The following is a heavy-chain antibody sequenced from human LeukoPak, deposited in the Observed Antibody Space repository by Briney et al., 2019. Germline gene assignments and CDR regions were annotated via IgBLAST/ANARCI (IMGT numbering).Heavy chain of an antibody. CDR2: INHSGST. V-gene: IGHV4-34*01. J-gene: IGHJ4*02. CDR3: ASFSSGWYGGDY. Sequence: PSETLSLTCAVYGGSFSGYYWSWIRQPPGKGLEWIGEINHSGSTNYNPSLKSRVTISVDTSKNQFSLKLSSVTAADTAVYYCASFSSGWYGGDYWGQGTVVTVSS. D-gene: IGHD6-19*01. CDR1: GGSFSGYY.